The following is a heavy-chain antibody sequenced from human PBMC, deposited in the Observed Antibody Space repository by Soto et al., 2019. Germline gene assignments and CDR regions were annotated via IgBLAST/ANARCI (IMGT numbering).Heavy chain of an antibody. D-gene: IGHD3-10*01. CDR1: GYPVTTYH. J-gene: IGHJ4*02. Sequence: QVQLVQSGAEVKKPGASVKVSCKASGYPVTTYHLHWVRQAPGQGLEWMGIVYVTGTGTRSAQKFQGRLTMTRDRSTSTVYMELSSLRSEDTAVYYCARPEAYGSGSYYFDSWGQGTLVTVSS. CDR3: ARPEAYGSGSYYFDS. CDR2: VYVTGTGT. V-gene: IGHV1-46*01.